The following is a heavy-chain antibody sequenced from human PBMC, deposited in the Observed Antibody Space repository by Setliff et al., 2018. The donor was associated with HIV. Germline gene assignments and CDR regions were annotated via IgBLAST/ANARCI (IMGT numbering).Heavy chain of an antibody. J-gene: IGHJ5*02. CDR3: ARLSSGWYNWFDP. CDR1: GGPISSSNYY. D-gene: IGHD6-19*01. Sequence: PSETLSLTCTVSGGPISSSNYYWSWIRQPPGKGLEWIGTIYYGGSTYYNAALKSQGSISADTSKNQLSLKVNSVTVADTAVYYCARLSSGWYNWFDPWGQGTLVTVSS. V-gene: IGHV4-39*07. CDR2: IYYGGST.